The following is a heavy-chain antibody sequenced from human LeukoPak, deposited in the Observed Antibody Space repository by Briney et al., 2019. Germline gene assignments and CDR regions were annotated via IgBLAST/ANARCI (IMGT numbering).Heavy chain of an antibody. Sequence: GGSLRLSCAASGFTFSSYSMNWVRQAPGKGLEWVSSISSSSSYIYYADSVKGRFTISRDNAKNSLYLQMNSLRAEDTAVYYRATPYDILTSDAFDIWGQGTMVTVSS. CDR1: GFTFSSYS. D-gene: IGHD3-9*01. V-gene: IGHV3-21*03. J-gene: IGHJ3*02. CDR3: ATPYDILTSDAFDI. CDR2: ISSSSSYI.